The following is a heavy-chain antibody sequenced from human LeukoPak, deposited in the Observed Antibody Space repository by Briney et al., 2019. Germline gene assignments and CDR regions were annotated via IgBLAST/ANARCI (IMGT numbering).Heavy chain of an antibody. CDR2: MNPNSGNT. V-gene: IGHV1-8*01. CDR1: GYTFTSYD. Sequence: ASVKVSCKASGYTFTSYDINWVRQATGQGLEWMGWMNPNSGNTGYAQKFQGRVTMTRNTSISTAYMELNSLRAEDTALYYCAKDIVAILGVHYFDYWGQGTLVTVSS. J-gene: IGHJ4*02. D-gene: IGHD6-13*01. CDR3: AKDIVAILGVHYFDY.